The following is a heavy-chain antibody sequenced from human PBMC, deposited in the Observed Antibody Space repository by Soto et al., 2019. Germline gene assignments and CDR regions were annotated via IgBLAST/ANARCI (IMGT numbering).Heavy chain of an antibody. J-gene: IGHJ6*02. D-gene: IGHD3-10*01. Sequence: QVQLVESGGGVVQPGRSLRLSCAASGFTFSSYGMHWVRQAPGKGLEWVAVISYDGSNKYYADSVKGRFTISRDNSKNTLYLHMNSLRAEDTAVYYCAKDSPRGGLLTYYYGMDVWGQGTTVTVSS. CDR3: AKDSPRGGLLTYYYGMDV. CDR2: ISYDGSNK. V-gene: IGHV3-30*18. CDR1: GFTFSSYG.